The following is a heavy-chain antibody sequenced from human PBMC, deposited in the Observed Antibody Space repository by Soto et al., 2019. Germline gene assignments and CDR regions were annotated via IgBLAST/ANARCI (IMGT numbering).Heavy chain of an antibody. Sequence: SETLSLTCTVSGGSISSYYWSWIRQPPGKGLEWIGYIYYSGSTNYNPSLKSRVTISVDTSKNQFSLKLSSVTAADTAVYYCARQGSGGWYDAFDIWGQGTMVTVSS. J-gene: IGHJ3*02. CDR2: IYYSGST. D-gene: IGHD6-19*01. CDR1: GGSISSYY. V-gene: IGHV4-59*08. CDR3: ARQGSGGWYDAFDI.